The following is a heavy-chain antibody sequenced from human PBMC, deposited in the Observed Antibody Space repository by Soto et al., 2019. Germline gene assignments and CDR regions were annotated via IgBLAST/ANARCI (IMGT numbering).Heavy chain of an antibody. CDR1: GFTFRTYS. V-gene: IGHV3-21*01. CDR2: ISSDSTYI. Sequence: EVQLVESGGGLVKPGESLRLSCAASGFTFRTYSMNWVRQVPGKGLEWVSAISSDSTYIFYADSVKGRFTISRDNAKNSLYLQINSLRAEDTAVYYCARDLGVTATGPSLDYWGQGTQLTVSS. D-gene: IGHD6-25*01. CDR3: ARDLGVTATGPSLDY. J-gene: IGHJ4*02.